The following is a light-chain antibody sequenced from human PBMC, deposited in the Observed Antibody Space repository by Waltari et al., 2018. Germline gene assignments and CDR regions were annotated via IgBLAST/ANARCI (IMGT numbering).Light chain of an antibody. Sequence: DVVLTQSPHSPPLPLRQPDSLSCCSTQRLVHRDGKIYLNWFHQRPGQSPRRLIYKATYRDPGVPDRFSGSGSGADFTLTISRVEADDVGVYYCMQGTHWPITFGQGTKVDI. J-gene: IGKJ1*01. CDR3: MQGTHWPIT. V-gene: IGKV2-30*02. CDR2: KAT. CDR1: QRLVHRDGKIY.